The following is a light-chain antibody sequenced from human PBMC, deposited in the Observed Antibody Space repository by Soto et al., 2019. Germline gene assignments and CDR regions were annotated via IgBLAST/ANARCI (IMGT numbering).Light chain of an antibody. CDR1: QSVSSN. Sequence: EIVMTQSPATLSVSPGERATLSCRASQSVSSNLAWYRQKLGQAPRLLIYGASTRATGIPARFSGSGSKTEFTLTISSLQSEDFAVYYCQQYSIWPYTFGQGTKLEIK. CDR2: GAS. CDR3: QQYSIWPYT. V-gene: IGKV3-15*01. J-gene: IGKJ2*01.